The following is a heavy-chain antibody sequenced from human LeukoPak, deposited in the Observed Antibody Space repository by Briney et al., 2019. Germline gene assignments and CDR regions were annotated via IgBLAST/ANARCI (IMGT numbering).Heavy chain of an antibody. V-gene: IGHV3-20*01. D-gene: IGHD3-9*01. CDR1: GFTFDDYG. J-gene: IGHJ3*02. Sequence: GGSLRLSCAASGFTFDDYGMSWVRQAPGKGLEWVSGINWNGGSTGYADSVKGRFTISRDNAKNSLYLQMNSLRAEDTALYHCARGHTDILTGYAAFDIWGQGTMVTVSS. CDR2: INWNGGST. CDR3: ARGHTDILTGYAAFDI.